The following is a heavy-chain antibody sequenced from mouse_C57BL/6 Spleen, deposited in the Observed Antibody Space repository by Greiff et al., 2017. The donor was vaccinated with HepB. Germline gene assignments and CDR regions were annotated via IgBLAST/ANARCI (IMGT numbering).Heavy chain of an antibody. CDR2: IYPGDGDT. J-gene: IGHJ4*01. D-gene: IGHD1-3*01. Sequence: QVQLKQSGPELVKPGASVKISCKASGYAFSSSWMNWVKQRPGKGLEWIGRIYPGDGDTNYNGKFKGKATLTADKSSSTAYMQLSSLTSEDSAVYFCARSPYIAIDYWGQGTSVTVSS. CDR1: GYAFSSSW. CDR3: ARSPYIAIDY. V-gene: IGHV1-82*01.